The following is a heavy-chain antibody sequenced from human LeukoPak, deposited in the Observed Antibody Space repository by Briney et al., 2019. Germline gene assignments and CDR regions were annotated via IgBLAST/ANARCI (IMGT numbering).Heavy chain of an antibody. CDR2: IHYSEST. CDR1: GGSISSYY. Sequence: PSETLSLTCTVSGGSISSYYWSWIRQPPGKGLEWIGYIHYSESTNYNPSLKSRVIISVDTSKNQFSLKLSSVTAADTAVYYCAREAPICSGGTCYDYWGQGTLVTVSS. CDR3: AREAPICSGGTCYDY. V-gene: IGHV4-59*01. J-gene: IGHJ4*02. D-gene: IGHD2-15*01.